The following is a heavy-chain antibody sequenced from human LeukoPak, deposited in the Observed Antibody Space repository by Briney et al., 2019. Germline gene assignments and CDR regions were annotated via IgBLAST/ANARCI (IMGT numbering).Heavy chain of an antibody. CDR2: IYYSGST. CDR1: GGSISSSSYY. J-gene: IGHJ3*02. D-gene: IGHD2-15*01. Sequence: SETLSLTCTVSGGSISSSSYYWGWIRQSPGKGLEWIGSIYYSGSTYYNPSLKSRVTISVDTSKNQFSLKVSSVTAAETDVYYCARPALGAFDIWGQGTMVTVSS. CDR3: ARPALGAFDI. V-gene: IGHV4-39*01.